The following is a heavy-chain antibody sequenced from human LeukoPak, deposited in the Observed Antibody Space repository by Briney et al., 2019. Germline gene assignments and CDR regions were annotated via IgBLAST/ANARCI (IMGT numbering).Heavy chain of an antibody. Sequence: ASVKVSCKASGGTFSSYAISWVRQAPGQGLEWRGGIIPIFGIANYAQKFQGRVTITADKYTSTAYMELSSLRSEDTAVYYCARDMSGSYSTRFDPWGQGTLVTVSS. J-gene: IGHJ5*02. CDR1: GGTFSSYA. V-gene: IGHV1-69*17. D-gene: IGHD1-26*01. CDR2: IIPIFGIA. CDR3: ARDMSGSYSTRFDP.